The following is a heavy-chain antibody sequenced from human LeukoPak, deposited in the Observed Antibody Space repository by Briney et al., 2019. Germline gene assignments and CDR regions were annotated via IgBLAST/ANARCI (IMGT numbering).Heavy chain of an antibody. CDR2: INSNNGNT. V-gene: IGHV1-8*01. CDR3: ARGGLVAGPYYFDY. Sequence: ASVKVSCKASGYTFTNYDINWVRQATGQGLEWMGWINSNNGNTGYAQKFQDRVTMTRDTSISTVYMELSSLRSEDSAVYYCARGGLVAGPYYFDYWGQETLVTVSS. D-gene: IGHD6-19*01. CDR1: GYTFTNYD. J-gene: IGHJ4*02.